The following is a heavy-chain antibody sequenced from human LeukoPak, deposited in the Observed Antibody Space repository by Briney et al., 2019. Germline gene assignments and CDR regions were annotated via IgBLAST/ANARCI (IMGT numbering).Heavy chain of an antibody. V-gene: IGHV3-33*01. J-gene: IGHJ4*02. D-gene: IGHD1-26*01. CDR3: AREVFPSGSFDY. Sequence: PGRSLRLSCAASGFTFSRYGMHWVRQAPGKGLEWVAVIWYDGSNKYYADSVKGRFTISRDNSKNTLYLQMNSLRAEDTAVYYCAREVFPSGSFDYWGQGTLVTVSS. CDR2: IWYDGSNK. CDR1: GFTFSRYG.